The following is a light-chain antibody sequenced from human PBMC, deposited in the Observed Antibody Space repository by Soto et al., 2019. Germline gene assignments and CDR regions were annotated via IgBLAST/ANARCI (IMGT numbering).Light chain of an antibody. Sequence: DIQLTQSPSFLSASVGDIVTITCRASQGISHYLAWYHQKPGKATKLLSYTASTLQSVVPSRFSGSVAGTEFTLTISSLQPEDFATYYGQQLKSYPLTFGGGTKGEIK. J-gene: IGKJ4*01. CDR2: TAS. CDR3: QQLKSYPLT. CDR1: QGISHY. V-gene: IGKV1-9*01.